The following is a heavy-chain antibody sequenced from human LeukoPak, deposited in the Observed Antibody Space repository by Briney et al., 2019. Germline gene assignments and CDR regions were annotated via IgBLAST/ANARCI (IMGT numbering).Heavy chain of an antibody. Sequence: GGSLRLSCAASGFTFSSYWMSWVRQAPGKGLEWVANIKRDGSEKYYVDSVKGRFTISRDNAKNSLYLQMNSLRADDTAVYYCARDHGDGYNPTDYFDYWGQGTLVTVSS. CDR1: GFTFSSYW. V-gene: IGHV3-7*04. CDR3: ARDHGDGYNPTDYFDY. CDR2: IKRDGSEK. D-gene: IGHD5-24*01. J-gene: IGHJ4*02.